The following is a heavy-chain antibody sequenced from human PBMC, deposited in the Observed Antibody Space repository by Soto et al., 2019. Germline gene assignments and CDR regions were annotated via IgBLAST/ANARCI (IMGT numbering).Heavy chain of an antibody. CDR3: ARGRIGQWLADFDY. V-gene: IGHV1-18*01. CDR1: GYTFTSYG. CDR2: ISAYNGNT. J-gene: IGHJ4*02. D-gene: IGHD6-19*01. Sequence: ALVKVSCKASGYTFTSYGISWVRQAPGQGLEWMGWISAYNGNTNYAQKLQGRVTMTTDTSTSTAYMELRSLRSDDTAVYYCARGRIGQWLADFDYWGQGTLVTVSS.